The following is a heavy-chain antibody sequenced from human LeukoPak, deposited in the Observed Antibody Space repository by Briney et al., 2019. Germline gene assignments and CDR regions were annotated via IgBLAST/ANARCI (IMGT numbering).Heavy chain of an antibody. Sequence: GGSLRLSCAASGFTFSGFDMYWVRQAPGKGLEWVAVISHDGSHTQHADSVKGRFTISRDNSKRTLYLQTNSLRPEATAVYFWVKDRADHYSFDSWGQGTLVTVSS. V-gene: IGHV3-30*18. J-gene: IGHJ4*02. CDR3: VKDRADHYSFDS. CDR2: ISHDGSHT. D-gene: IGHD4-11*01. CDR1: GFTFSGFD.